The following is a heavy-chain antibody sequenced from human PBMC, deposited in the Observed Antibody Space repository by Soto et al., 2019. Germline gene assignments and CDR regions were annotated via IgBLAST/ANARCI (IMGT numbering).Heavy chain of an antibody. CDR2: IYYSGST. CDR1: GGSISSGGHY. J-gene: IGHJ5*02. D-gene: IGHD1-26*01. V-gene: IGHV4-30-4*01. CDR3: ARSRKSGSYGP. Sequence: SETLSLTCTVSGGSISSGGHYWSWIRQPPGKGLEWIGYIYYSGSTYYNPSLKSRVTISVDTSKNQFSLKLSSVTAADTAVYYCARSRKSGSYGPWGQGTLVTVSS.